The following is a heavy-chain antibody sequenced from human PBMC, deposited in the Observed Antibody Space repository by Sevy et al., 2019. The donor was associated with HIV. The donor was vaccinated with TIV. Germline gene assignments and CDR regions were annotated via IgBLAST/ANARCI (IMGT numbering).Heavy chain of an antibody. CDR1: GFTFSSYT. CDR3: ARWVYSNYAFEY. J-gene: IGHJ4*02. D-gene: IGHD4-4*01. Sequence: GGSLRLSCAASGFTFSSYTIHWVRQAPGKGLEWVAVVSFDGSKKHYADSVKGRFTISRDNSKNTLYLQMNSLRAEDTAVYYCARWVYSNYAFEYWGQGTLVTVSS. CDR2: VSFDGSKK. V-gene: IGHV3-30-3*01.